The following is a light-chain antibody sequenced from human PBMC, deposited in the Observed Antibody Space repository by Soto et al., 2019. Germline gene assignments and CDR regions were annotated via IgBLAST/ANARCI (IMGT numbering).Light chain of an antibody. J-gene: IGKJ3*01. CDR1: QSVSSY. CDR2: DAS. CDR3: LMRSNCGGT. V-gene: IGKV3-11*01. Sequence: EIVLTQSPATLSLSPGERATLSCRASQSVSSYLAWYQQKPGQAPRLPIYDASNRATGIPARFSGSGCGTDFPLTISSVEPDDFAVYYRLMRSNCGGTFGPGTKVEIK.